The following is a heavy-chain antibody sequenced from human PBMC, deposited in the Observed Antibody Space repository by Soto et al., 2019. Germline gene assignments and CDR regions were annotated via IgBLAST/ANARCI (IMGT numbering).Heavy chain of an antibody. V-gene: IGHV3-23*01. D-gene: IGHD3-9*01. CDR2: ISRDAANT. CDR3: AKDPSTGYADH. J-gene: IGHJ4*02. Sequence: GGSLRLSCAASAFIFSDYAMTWVRQAPGKGLEWVSTISRDAANTHYADSVKGRFTISRDNSKNTLYLQMSSLRGEDTALYYCAKDPSTGYADHWVQGTLVTVSS. CDR1: AFIFSDYA.